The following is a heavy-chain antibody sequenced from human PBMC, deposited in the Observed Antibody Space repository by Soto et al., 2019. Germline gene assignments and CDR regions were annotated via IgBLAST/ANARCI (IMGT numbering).Heavy chain of an antibody. V-gene: IGHV3-30*18. CDR1: GFTFSSYG. J-gene: IGHJ6*02. Sequence: QVQLVESGGGVVQPGRSLRLSCAASGFTFSSYGMHWVRQAPGKGLEWVAVISYDGSNKYYADSMKGRFTISRDNSKNTLYLQMNSLRAEDTAVYYCAKDLGGYYSPSSATYYYYGMDVWGQGTTVTVSS. D-gene: IGHD3-22*01. CDR3: AKDLGGYYSPSSATYYYYGMDV. CDR2: ISYDGSNK.